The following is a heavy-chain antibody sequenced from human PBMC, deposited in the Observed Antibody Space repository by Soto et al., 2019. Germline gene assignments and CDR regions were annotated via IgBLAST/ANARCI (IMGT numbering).Heavy chain of an antibody. Sequence: QVQLVQSGAEVKKPGASVKVSCKASGYTFTSYAMHWVRQAPGQRLEWMGWINAGNGNTKYSQKFQGRVTITRDTAASRAYMELSSLRSEDTAVEYWARGGDCGLGSPFRLDFWGQGTLGTVS. D-gene: IGHD3-10*01. CDR3: ARGGDCGLGSPFRLDF. CDR1: GYTFTSYA. J-gene: IGHJ4*02. V-gene: IGHV1-3*01. CDR2: INAGNGNT.